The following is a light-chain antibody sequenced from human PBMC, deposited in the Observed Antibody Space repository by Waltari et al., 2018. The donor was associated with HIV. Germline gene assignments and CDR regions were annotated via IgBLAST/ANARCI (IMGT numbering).Light chain of an antibody. CDR2: AAS. V-gene: IGKV3-20*01. CDR1: HAESSTY. CDR3: QQYGSSPQT. J-gene: IGKJ1*01. Sequence: VLTQSPGTPSSFPVDRGRPPCCPGHAESSTYLAWYQQKPGQAPRLLIYAASSRASCIPDRFGGSGSGTDFTLTISRLEPEDVAVYCCQQYGSSPQTFGQGTKVEIK.